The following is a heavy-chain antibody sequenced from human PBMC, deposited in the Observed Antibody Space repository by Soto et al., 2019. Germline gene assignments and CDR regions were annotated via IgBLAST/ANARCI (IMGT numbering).Heavy chain of an antibody. D-gene: IGHD3-22*01. CDR3: AKALADYYDSSGYPNYYYYGMDV. V-gene: IGHV3-23*01. Sequence: GGSLRLSCAASGFTFSSYAMSWVRQAPGKGLEWVSAISGSGGSTYYADSVKGRFTISRDNPKNTLYLQMNSLRAEDTAVYYCAKALADYYDSSGYPNYYYYGMDVWGQGTTVTVSS. CDR2: ISGSGGST. J-gene: IGHJ6*02. CDR1: GFTFSSYA.